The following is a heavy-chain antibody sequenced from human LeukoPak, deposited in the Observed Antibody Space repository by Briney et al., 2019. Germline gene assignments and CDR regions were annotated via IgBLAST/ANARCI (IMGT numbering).Heavy chain of an antibody. V-gene: IGHV3-23*01. J-gene: IGHJ4*02. CDR3: AKERLRYDFWSGSAFDY. CDR1: GFTFSSYA. Sequence: GGSLRLSCAASGFTFSSYAMSWVRQAPGKGLEWVSAISGSGGSTYYADSVKGRFTISRDNSKNTLYLQMNSLRAEDTAVYYCAKERLRYDFWSGSAFDYWGQGTLVTVSS. CDR2: ISGSGGST. D-gene: IGHD3-3*01.